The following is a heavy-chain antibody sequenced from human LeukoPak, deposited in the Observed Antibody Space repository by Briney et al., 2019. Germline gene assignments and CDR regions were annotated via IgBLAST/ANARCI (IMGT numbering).Heavy chain of an antibody. Sequence: ASVKVSCKASGYTFTSYGISWVRQAPGQGLEWLGWISTYNGNTHYAQKLQGRVTMTTDTSTTTAYMELRSLRSDDTAVYYCARDYRTGFDYWGQGTLVTVSS. J-gene: IGHJ4*02. CDR3: ARDYRTGFDY. D-gene: IGHD7-27*01. CDR1: GYTFTSYG. CDR2: ISTYNGNT. V-gene: IGHV1-18*01.